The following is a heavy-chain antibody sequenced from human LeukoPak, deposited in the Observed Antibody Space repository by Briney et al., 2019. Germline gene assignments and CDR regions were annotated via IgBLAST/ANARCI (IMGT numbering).Heavy chain of an antibody. J-gene: IGHJ6*04. CDR1: GGSISSGGYS. Sequence: SETLSLTCAVSGGSISSGGYSWSWIRQPPGKGLEWIGYIYHTGSTYYNPSLKSRVTISLDRSKNQFSLKLTSVTAADTAVYYCARDSVCSGGSCHEVDVWGKGTTVTVSS. V-gene: IGHV4-30-2*01. CDR2: IYHTGST. CDR3: ARDSVCSGGSCHEVDV. D-gene: IGHD2-15*01.